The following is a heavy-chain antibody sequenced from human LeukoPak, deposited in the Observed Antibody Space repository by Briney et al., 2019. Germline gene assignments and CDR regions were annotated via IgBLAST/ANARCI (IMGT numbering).Heavy chain of an antibody. CDR1: GFXVXXXX. J-gene: IGHJ4*02. CDR3: ARAVGIQYFDY. V-gene: IGHV3-53*04. D-gene: IGHD5-18*01. CDR2: IYSGGST. Sequence: GGSLRLSCAASGFXVXXXXXXXXXXXPXXXXXXVSVIYSGGSTYYADSVKGRFTISRHNSKNTLYLQMNSLRAEDTAVYYCARAVGIQYFDYWGQGTLVTVSS.